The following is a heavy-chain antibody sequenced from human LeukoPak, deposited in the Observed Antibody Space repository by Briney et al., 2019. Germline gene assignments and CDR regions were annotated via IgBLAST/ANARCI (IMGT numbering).Heavy chain of an antibody. Sequence: ASVKVSCKASGYTFTGYYMHWVRQAPGQGLEWMGWINPNSGGTNYAQKFQGRVTMTRDTSISTAYMELSRLRSDDTAVYYCARVIRDWLSDDYYFDYWGQGTLVTVSS. CDR2: INPNSGGT. D-gene: IGHD3/OR15-3a*01. V-gene: IGHV1-2*02. CDR3: ARVIRDWLSDDYYFDY. J-gene: IGHJ4*02. CDR1: GYTFTGYY.